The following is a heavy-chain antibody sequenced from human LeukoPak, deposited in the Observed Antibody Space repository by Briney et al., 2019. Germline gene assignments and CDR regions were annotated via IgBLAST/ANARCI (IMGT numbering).Heavy chain of an antibody. CDR2: IIPIFGTA. J-gene: IGHJ6*04. Sequence: SVKVSCKASGGTFSSYAISWVRQVPGQGLEWMGGIIPIFGTANYAQKFQGRVTITADESTSTAYMELSSLRSEDTAVYYCVRDRDSSSWYEGAGYYYYGMDVWGKGTTVTVSS. D-gene: IGHD6-13*01. CDR3: VRDRDSSSWYEGAGYYYYGMDV. V-gene: IGHV1-69*13. CDR1: GGTFSSYA.